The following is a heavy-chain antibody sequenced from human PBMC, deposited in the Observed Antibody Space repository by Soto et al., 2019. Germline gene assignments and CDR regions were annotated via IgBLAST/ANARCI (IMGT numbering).Heavy chain of an antibody. CDR3: AREGGWYLFDY. V-gene: IGHV4-34*01. D-gene: IGHD6-19*01. Sequence: SETLSLTCAAYGGSFSGYYWSWIRQPPGKGLEWIGEINHSGSTNYNPSLKSRVTISVDTSKTQFSLNLSSVTAADTAVYYCAREGGWYLFDYWGQGTLVTVSS. J-gene: IGHJ4*02. CDR2: INHSGST. CDR1: GGSFSGYY.